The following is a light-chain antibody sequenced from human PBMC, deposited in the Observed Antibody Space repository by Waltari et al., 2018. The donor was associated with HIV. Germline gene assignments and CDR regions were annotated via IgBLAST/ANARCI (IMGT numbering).Light chain of an antibody. J-gene: IGLJ2*01. CDR1: RSDGGGYNY. CDR2: EVT. V-gene: IGLV2-8*01. Sequence: QSALTQPPSASGSPGQSVTLSCTGPRSDGGGYNYVSWYQQHPGKAPNLMIYEVTKRPSGVPDRFSGSKSGNTASLTVSGLQVEDEADYYCSAYAGSSNVLFGGGTKLTVL. CDR3: SAYAGSSNVL.